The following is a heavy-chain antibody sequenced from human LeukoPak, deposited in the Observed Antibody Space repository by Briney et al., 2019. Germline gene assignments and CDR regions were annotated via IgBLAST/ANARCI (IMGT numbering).Heavy chain of an antibody. Sequence: GASVKVSCKASGYTFTGYFIHWVRQAPGQGLEWMGGIIPIFGTANYAQKFQGRVTITTDESTSTAYMELSSLRSEDTAVYYCAREAGSGYPGAYYYCMDVWGKGTTVTVSS. CDR3: AREAGSGYPGAYYYCMDV. J-gene: IGHJ6*03. D-gene: IGHD5-12*01. V-gene: IGHV1-69*05. CDR1: GYTFTGYF. CDR2: IIPIFGTA.